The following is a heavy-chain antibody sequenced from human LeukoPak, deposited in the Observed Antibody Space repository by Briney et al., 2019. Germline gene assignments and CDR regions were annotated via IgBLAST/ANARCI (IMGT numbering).Heavy chain of an antibody. CDR3: ARVGGYYYDSSGLDY. CDR2: INHSGST. CDR1: GGSFSGYY. J-gene: IGHJ4*02. V-gene: IGHV4-34*01. D-gene: IGHD3-22*01. Sequence: SETLSLTCAVHGGSFSGYYWSWIRQPPGKGLEWIGEINHSGSTNYNPSLKSRVAISVDTSKNQFSLKLSSVTAADTAVYYCARVGGYYYDSSGLDYWGQGTLVTVSS.